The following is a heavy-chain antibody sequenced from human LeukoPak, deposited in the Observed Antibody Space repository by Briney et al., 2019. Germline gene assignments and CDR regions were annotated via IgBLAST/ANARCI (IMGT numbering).Heavy chain of an antibody. CDR1: GFTFSSYG. Sequence: GGSLRLSCAASGFTFSSYGMHLVRQAPGKGLEWVAFIRYDGSNKYYADSVKGRFTISRDNSKNTLYLQMNSLRAEDTAVYYCAKDMVRGVITVFDYWGQGTLVTVSS. J-gene: IGHJ4*02. CDR2: IRYDGSNK. V-gene: IGHV3-30*02. CDR3: AKDMVRGVITVFDY. D-gene: IGHD3-10*01.